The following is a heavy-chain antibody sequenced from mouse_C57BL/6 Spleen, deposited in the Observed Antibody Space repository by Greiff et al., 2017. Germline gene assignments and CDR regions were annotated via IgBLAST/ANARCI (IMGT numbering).Heavy chain of an antibody. D-gene: IGHD2-5*01. J-gene: IGHJ3*01. CDR3: AGGSNYEVAY. CDR2: INPNSGTT. CDR1: GYSFTDYN. V-gene: IGHV1-39*01. Sequence: VQLQQSGPELVKPGASVTISCKASGYSFTDYNMHWVKQPNGKSLEWIGVINPNSGTTSYNPKFKGRATLTVDQSACTADMQLNSLTSDDSAVYYCAGGSNYEVAYGGQGTLVTVSA.